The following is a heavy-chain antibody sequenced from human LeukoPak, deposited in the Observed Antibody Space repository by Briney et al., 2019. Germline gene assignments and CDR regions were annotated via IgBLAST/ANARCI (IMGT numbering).Heavy chain of an antibody. D-gene: IGHD4-11*01. V-gene: IGHV1-69*05. CDR2: IIPIFGTA. Sequence: SVKVSCKASGGTFSSYAISWVRQAPGQGLEWMGGIIPIFGTANYAQKFQGRVTMTRDTSTSTVYMELSSLRSEDTAVYYCARTDFHDYSFDYWGQGTLVTVSS. CDR1: GGTFSSYA. J-gene: IGHJ4*02. CDR3: ARTDFHDYSFDY.